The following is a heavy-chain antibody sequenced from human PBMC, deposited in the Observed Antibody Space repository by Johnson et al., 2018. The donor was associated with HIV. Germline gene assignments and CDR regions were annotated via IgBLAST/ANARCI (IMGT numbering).Heavy chain of an antibody. J-gene: IGHJ3*02. D-gene: IGHD6-6*01. CDR3: ARASVSSPRYSSSSDDAFDI. CDR1: GFTFSSYG. V-gene: IGHV3-30*03. Sequence: VQLVESGGGVVQPGRSLRLSCAASGFTFSSYGMHWVRQAPGKGLEWVAVISYDGSNKYYADSVKGRFTISRDNSKNTLYLQMNSLGAEDTAVYYCARASVSSPRYSSSSDDAFDIWGQGTMVTVSS. CDR2: ISYDGSNK.